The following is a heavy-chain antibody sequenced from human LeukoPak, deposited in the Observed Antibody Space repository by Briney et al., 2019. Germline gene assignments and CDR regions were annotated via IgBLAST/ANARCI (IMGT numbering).Heavy chain of an antibody. CDR2: INHSGST. Sequence: SSGTLSLTCAVYGGSFSDYYWSWIRQPPGKGLEWIGEINHSGSTNYNPSLKSRVTISVDTSKNQFSLKLSSVTAADTAVYYCARRRSSSWLPPNFDYWGQGTLVTVSS. V-gene: IGHV4-34*01. D-gene: IGHD6-13*01. CDR3: ARRRSSSWLPPNFDY. J-gene: IGHJ4*02. CDR1: GGSFSDYY.